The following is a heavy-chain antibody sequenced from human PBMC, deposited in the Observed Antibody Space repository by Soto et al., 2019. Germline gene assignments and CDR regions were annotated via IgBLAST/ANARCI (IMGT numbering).Heavy chain of an antibody. J-gene: IGHJ6*02. CDR3: ARDGGGYYYYGMDV. CDR1: GGSISSSNW. D-gene: IGHD3-16*01. Sequence: SETLSLTCAVSGGSISSSNWWSWVRQPPGKGLEWIGEIYHSGSTNYNPSLKSRVTISVDKSKNQFSLKLSSVTAADTAVYYCARDGGGYYYYGMDVWGQGTTVTVSS. V-gene: IGHV4-4*02. CDR2: IYHSGST.